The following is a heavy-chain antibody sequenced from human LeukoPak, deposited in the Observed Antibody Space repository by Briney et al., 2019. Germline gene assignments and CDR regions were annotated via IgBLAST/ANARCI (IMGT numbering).Heavy chain of an antibody. V-gene: IGHV3-23*01. CDR2: ISGSGGST. J-gene: IGHJ4*02. CDR1: GFTFSSYA. Sequence: PGGSLRLSCAASGFTFSSYAMSWVRQAPGKGLEWVSAISGSGGSTYYADSVKGRFTISRDNSKNTLYLQMNSLRAEDTAVYHCARGIAVAGRFDYWGQGTLVTVSS. CDR3: ARGIAVAGRFDY. D-gene: IGHD6-19*01.